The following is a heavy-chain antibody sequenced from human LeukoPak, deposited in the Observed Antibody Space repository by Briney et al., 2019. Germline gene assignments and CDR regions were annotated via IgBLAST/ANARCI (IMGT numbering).Heavy chain of an antibody. Sequence: GGSLRLSCAASGFTFSSYSMNWVRQAPGKGLEWVSSISSSSSYIYYADSVKGRFTISRDNAKNSLYLQMNSLRAEDTAVYYCARFDDAAMVRGVIITDPYYYYMDVWGKGTTVTISS. CDR2: ISSSSSYI. D-gene: IGHD3-10*01. CDR3: ARFDDAAMVRGVIITDPYYYYMDV. CDR1: GFTFSSYS. V-gene: IGHV3-21*01. J-gene: IGHJ6*03.